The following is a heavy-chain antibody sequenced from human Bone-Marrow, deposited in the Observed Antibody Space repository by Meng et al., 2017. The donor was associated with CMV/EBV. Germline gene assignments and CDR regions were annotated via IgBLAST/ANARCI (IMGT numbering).Heavy chain of an antibody. CDR3: ARRRLGVVLGGAFDI. CDR1: GFSFSRFG. CDR2: ISSSSSTI. V-gene: IGHV3-48*04. D-gene: IGHD2-15*01. Sequence: GESLKISCAASGFSFSRFGMHWVRQAPGKGLEWVSYISSSSSTIYYADSVKGRFTISRDNAKNSLYLQMNSLRAEDTAVYYCARRRLGVVLGGAFDIWGQGTMVTVSS. J-gene: IGHJ3*02.